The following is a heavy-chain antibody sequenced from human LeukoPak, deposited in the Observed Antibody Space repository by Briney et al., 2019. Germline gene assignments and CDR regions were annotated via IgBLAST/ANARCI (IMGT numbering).Heavy chain of an antibody. J-gene: IGHJ5*02. CDR2: IYPGDSDT. V-gene: IGHV5-51*01. D-gene: IGHD3-16*01. CDR1: GYSFTSYW. Sequence: GESLKISCQGSGYSFTSYWIGWVRQMPGKGLEWMGIIYPGDSDTRYSPSFQGQVTISADKSISTAYLQWSSLKASDTAMYYCARGRLLIRQKNFNWFDPWGQGTLVTVSS. CDR3: ARGRLLIRQKNFNWFDP.